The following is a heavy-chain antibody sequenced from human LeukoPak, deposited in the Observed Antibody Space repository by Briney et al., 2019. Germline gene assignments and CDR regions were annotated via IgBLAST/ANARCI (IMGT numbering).Heavy chain of an antibody. D-gene: IGHD1-26*01. CDR3: AREGNSGTYFKGEDFDY. Sequence: SETLSLTCAVSGYSISSGYYWGWIRQPPGKGPEWIGSIYHSGGTYYNPSLKSRVTISVDTSKNQFSLKLSSVTAADTAVYYCAREGNSGTYFKGEDFDYWGQGTLVTVSS. CDR1: GYSISSGYY. J-gene: IGHJ4*02. CDR2: IYHSGGT. V-gene: IGHV4-38-2*02.